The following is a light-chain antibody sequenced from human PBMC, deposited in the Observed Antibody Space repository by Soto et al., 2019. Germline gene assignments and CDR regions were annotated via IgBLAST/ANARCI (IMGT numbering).Light chain of an antibody. CDR3: GTWDSSLSEVV. Sequence: QSVLTQPPSVSAAPGQKVTISCSGSSSNIGNNYVSWYQELLGTAPKLLIYENDKRPSEIPDRFSAAKSGTSATLGITGLQTGDEADYYCGTWDSSLSEVVFGGGTKLTVL. CDR2: END. V-gene: IGLV1-51*01. J-gene: IGLJ2*01. CDR1: SSNIGNNY.